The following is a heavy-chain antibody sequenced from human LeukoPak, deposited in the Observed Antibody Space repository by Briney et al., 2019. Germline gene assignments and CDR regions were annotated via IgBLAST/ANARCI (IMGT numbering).Heavy chain of an antibody. Sequence: GGSLRLSCAASGFTFSSYGMHWVRQAPGKGLEWVAVISYDGSNKYYADSVKGRFTISRDNSKNTLYLQMNSLRAEDTAVYYCAKTADEVKYSSSWYPYYYYMDVWGKGTTVTVSS. CDR3: AKTADEVKYSSSWYPYYYYMDV. D-gene: IGHD6-13*01. CDR2: ISYDGSNK. J-gene: IGHJ6*03. CDR1: GFTFSSYG. V-gene: IGHV3-30*18.